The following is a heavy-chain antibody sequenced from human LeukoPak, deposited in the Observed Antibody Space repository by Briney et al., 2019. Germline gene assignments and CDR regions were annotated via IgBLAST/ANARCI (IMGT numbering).Heavy chain of an antibody. CDR3: AREYDYVWGTSAWFDP. CDR1: GGFFSGYY. CDR2: INHSGST. D-gene: IGHD3-16*01. Sequence: SETLSLTCAVYGGFFSGYYWSWIRQPPGKGLEWIGEINHSGSTNYNPPLKSRVTISVDTSKNQFSLKLSSVTAADTAVYYCAREYDYVWGTSAWFDPWGQGTLVTVSS. J-gene: IGHJ5*02. V-gene: IGHV4-34*01.